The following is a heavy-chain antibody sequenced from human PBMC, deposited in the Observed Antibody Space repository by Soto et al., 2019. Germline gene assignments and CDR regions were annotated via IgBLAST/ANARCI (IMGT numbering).Heavy chain of an antibody. J-gene: IGHJ2*01. CDR3: AKGHTAAVFSYFDL. V-gene: IGHV3-9*01. CDR2: ISWNSGNI. CDR1: GFTFDEYA. D-gene: IGHD3-16*01. Sequence: ESGGGLVQPGRSLRLYCAASGFTFDEYAMNWVRQAPGKGLEWVSSISWNSGNIVYADPVKGRFTISRDNAKNSLYLQMNGLRAEDTAFYYCAKGHTAAVFSYFDLWGRGIMVTVSS.